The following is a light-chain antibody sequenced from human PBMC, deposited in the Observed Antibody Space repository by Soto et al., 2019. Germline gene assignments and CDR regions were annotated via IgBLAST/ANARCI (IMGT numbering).Light chain of an antibody. J-gene: IGKJ4*01. Sequence: EFVLTESPGTLSLSLGERATLSCWASQSVSSSYLAWYQQKPGQAPKLLIYGASSRATGIPDRFSGSGSGTDFTLTISRLEPEDFAVYYCQQYGSSPLTFGGGTKVDIK. CDR2: GAS. CDR1: QSVSSSY. V-gene: IGKV3-20*01. CDR3: QQYGSSPLT.